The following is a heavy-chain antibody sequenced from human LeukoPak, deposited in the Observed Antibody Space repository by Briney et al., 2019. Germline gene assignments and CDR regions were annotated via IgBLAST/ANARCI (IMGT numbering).Heavy chain of an antibody. CDR2: ISNSGNTK. J-gene: IGHJ4*02. Sequence: GGSLRLSCAASGFTFSNYEMNWIRQAPGKGLEWISYISNSGNTKYYADSVKGRFSISRDNADNSVYLQMNNLRAEDTAVYYCAAVIDYWGQGTLVTVSS. CDR3: AAVIDY. V-gene: IGHV3-48*03. CDR1: GFTFSNYE.